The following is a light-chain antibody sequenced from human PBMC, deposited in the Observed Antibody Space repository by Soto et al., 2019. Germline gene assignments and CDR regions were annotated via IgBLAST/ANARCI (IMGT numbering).Light chain of an antibody. CDR3: QQSYYTPLT. Sequence: DIQMTQSPSSVSASVGDRVTITCRASQDISSWVAWYQQKPGKAPKLLISAASSLQSGVPRRFSGSGSGTDFTLIISSLQPEDFATYYCQQSYYTPLTFGGGTKVDIK. CDR1: QDISSW. V-gene: IGKV1-12*01. J-gene: IGKJ4*01. CDR2: AAS.